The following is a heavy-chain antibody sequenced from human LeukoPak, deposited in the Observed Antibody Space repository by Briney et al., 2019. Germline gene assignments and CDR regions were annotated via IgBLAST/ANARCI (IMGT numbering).Heavy chain of an antibody. CDR3: ARDKGTTCIDN. Sequence: GGSLRLSCAASGITFSTSGMHWVRQAPGKGLEWVAFISSDGSNKYHADSVKGRFTISRDNSKDTLYLQMNSLRAEDTAVYYCARDKGTTCIDNWGQGALVTVSS. CDR2: ISSDGSNK. J-gene: IGHJ4*02. D-gene: IGHD4-17*01. CDR1: GITFSTSG. V-gene: IGHV3-33*01.